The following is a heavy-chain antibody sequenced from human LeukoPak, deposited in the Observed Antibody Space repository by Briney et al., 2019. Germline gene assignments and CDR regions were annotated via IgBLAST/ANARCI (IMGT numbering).Heavy chain of an antibody. CDR1: GDSSSSGDYF. V-gene: IGHV4-30-4*08. D-gene: IGHD5-24*01. Sequence: PSETLSLTCTVSGDSSSSGDYFWNWIRQPPGKGLEWIGYIYYSGSTYYNPSLKSRASISVDTSKNQFSLKLSSVTAADTAVYYCARGLDGYNSIYDAFDIWGQGTMVTVSS. J-gene: IGHJ3*02. CDR3: ARGLDGYNSIYDAFDI. CDR2: IYYSGST.